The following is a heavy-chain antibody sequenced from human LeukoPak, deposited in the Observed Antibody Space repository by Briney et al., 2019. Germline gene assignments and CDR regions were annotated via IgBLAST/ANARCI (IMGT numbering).Heavy chain of an antibody. V-gene: IGHV4-59*01. D-gene: IGHD2-21*01. CDR1: GGSINSYY. CDR2: IFYTGNT. CDR3: ARYSGGAYHFDY. Sequence: PSETLSLTCTVSGGSINSYYWSWIPQPPGKGLEWIGSIFYTGNTYYNPSLNSRVTLSVDTSKNQFSLRLSSVSAADTAVYYCARYSGGAYHFDYWGQGTLLTVSS. J-gene: IGHJ4*02.